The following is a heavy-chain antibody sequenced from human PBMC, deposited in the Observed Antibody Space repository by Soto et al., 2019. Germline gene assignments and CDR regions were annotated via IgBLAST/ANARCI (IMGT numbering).Heavy chain of an antibody. CDR3: ANFYCSGGSCYPPYYYYGMDV. CDR1: GFTFSSYA. J-gene: IGHJ6*02. Sequence: GSLRLSCAASGFTFSSYAMSWVRQAPGKGLEWVSAISGSGGSTYYADSVRGRFTISRDNSKNTLYLQMNSLRAEDTAVYYCANFYCSGGSCYPPYYYYGMDVWGQGTTVTVSS. CDR2: ISGSGGST. V-gene: IGHV3-23*01. D-gene: IGHD2-15*01.